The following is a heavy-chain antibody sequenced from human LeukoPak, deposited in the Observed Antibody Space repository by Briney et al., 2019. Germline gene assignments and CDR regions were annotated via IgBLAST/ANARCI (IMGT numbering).Heavy chain of an antibody. Sequence: GGSLRLSCAASGFTFSTYSMNWVRQAPGEGVEWVSYISGSRSTIYYADSVRGRFTISRDNAKNSLYLKMNSLRAEDTAVYCCAREVGPTDYWGQGTLVTVSS. V-gene: IGHV3-48*01. CDR1: GFTFSTYS. J-gene: IGHJ4*02. CDR3: AREVGPTDY. CDR2: ISGSRSTI. D-gene: IGHD1-26*01.